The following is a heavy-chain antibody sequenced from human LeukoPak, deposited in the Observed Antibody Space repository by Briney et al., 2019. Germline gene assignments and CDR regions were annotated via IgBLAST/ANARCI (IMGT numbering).Heavy chain of an antibody. CDR2: ISHSGIP. CDR3: ARLLSYDFLTDHYYKYYMDV. D-gene: IGHD3-9*01. Sequence: SQTLSLTCTVSGGSIRSDTYFWGWIRQPPGKGLELIGSISHSGIPFYNPSLKSRVSMSVDTSKNQFALKVTSVTAADAAVYFCARLLSYDFLTDHYYKYYMDVWGEGTTVTVSS. J-gene: IGHJ6*03. V-gene: IGHV4-39*01. CDR1: GGSIRSDTYF.